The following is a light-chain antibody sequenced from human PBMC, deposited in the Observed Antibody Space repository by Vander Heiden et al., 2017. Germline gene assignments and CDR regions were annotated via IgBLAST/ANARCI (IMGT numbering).Light chain of an antibody. CDR3: QQYNNWPLTWT. Sequence: EIVMTQSPATLSVSPGERATLSCRASQSVSSNLAWYQQKPGQAPRLLIYGASTRATGIPASFSGSGSGTEFTLTISSLQSEDFAVYYCQQYNNWPLTWTFGQGTKVEIK. J-gene: IGKJ1*01. CDR2: GAS. CDR1: QSVSSN. V-gene: IGKV3-15*01.